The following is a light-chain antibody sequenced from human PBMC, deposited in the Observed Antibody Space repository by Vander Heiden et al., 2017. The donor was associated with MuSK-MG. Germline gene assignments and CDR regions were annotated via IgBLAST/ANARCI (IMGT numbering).Light chain of an antibody. CDR2: DAS. V-gene: IGKV3-11*01. CDR1: QNVNSY. CDR3: QQRSTWPT. J-gene: IGKJ4*01. Sequence: EIVLTQSPATLSLSPGERATLSCRPSQNVNSYLAWYQHKPGQAPRLLISDASNRATGIPARFSGGGSGTDFTLTISRLEAEDFAVYYCQQRSTWPTFGGGTKVEIK.